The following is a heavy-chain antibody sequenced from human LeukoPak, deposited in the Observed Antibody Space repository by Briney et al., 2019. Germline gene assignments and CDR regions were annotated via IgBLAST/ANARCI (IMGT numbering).Heavy chain of an antibody. D-gene: IGHD4-23*01. CDR1: GGSISSGGYY. Sequence: SETLSLTCTVSGGSISSGGYYWSWLRQLPGKGLEWIGYIYYSGSTYYNPSLKSRVTISVDTSKNQLSLKLSSVTAADTAVYYCARGGGNSYYYYGMDVWGQGTTVTVSS. J-gene: IGHJ6*02. CDR3: ARGGGNSYYYYGMDV. V-gene: IGHV4-31*03. CDR2: IYYSGST.